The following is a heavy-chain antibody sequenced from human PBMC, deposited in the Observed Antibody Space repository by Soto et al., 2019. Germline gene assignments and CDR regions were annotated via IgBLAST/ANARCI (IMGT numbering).Heavy chain of an antibody. CDR2: ISYDGSNK. CDR1: GFTFSSYG. CDR3: AKGSSMIVVVTPFDY. J-gene: IGHJ4*02. D-gene: IGHD3-22*01. V-gene: IGHV3-30*18. Sequence: QVQLVESGGGVVQPGRSLRLSCAASGFTFSSYGMHWVRQAPGKGLEWVAVISYDGSNKYYADSVKGRFTISRDNSKNTLYLQMNSLRAEDTAVYYCAKGSSMIVVVTPFDYWGQGTLVTVSS.